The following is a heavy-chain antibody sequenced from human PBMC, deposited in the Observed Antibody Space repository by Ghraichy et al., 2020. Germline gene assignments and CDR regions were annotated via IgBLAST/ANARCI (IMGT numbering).Heavy chain of an antibody. CDR2: INTDGSIT. V-gene: IGHV3-74*01. CDR3: VRSLGNLNY. CDR1: GFTFSTYL. J-gene: IGHJ4*02. D-gene: IGHD7-27*01. Sequence: GGSLRLSCAASGFTFSTYLMHWVRQAPGQGLVWVSHINTDGSITNYADSVKGRFTISRDNAKNTLYLQMNSLRAEDTAVYYCVRSLGNLNYWGQGTLVTVSS.